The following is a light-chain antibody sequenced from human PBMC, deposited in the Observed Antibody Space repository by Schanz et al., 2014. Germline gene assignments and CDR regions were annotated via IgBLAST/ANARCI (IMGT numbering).Light chain of an antibody. J-gene: IGLJ2*01. CDR3: SSYAGSNNLV. CDR1: SSDVGGNNY. V-gene: IGLV2-8*01. CDR2: EVN. Sequence: QSALTQPPSASGSPGQSVAISCTGTSSDVGGNNYVSWYQQHPGKAPKLLIYEVNKRPSGVPDRFSGSKSGNTASLTVSWLQAEDEAVYYCSSYAGSNNLVFGGGTKLTVL.